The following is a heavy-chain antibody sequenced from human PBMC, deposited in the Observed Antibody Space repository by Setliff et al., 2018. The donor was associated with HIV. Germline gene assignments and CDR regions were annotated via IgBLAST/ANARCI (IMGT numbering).Heavy chain of an antibody. CDR3: AARPGVDSSGYYDYYYMDV. D-gene: IGHD3-22*01. CDR2: IVVGSGNT. J-gene: IGHJ6*03. Sequence: SVMVSCKASGFTFNTSAIQWVRQARGRRLEWIGWIVVGSGNTNYAQKFQERVTITRDMSTSTSYMELTNLRSEDTAVYYCAARPGVDSSGYYDYYYMDVWAKGTTVTVS. V-gene: IGHV1-58*02. CDR1: GFTFNTSA.